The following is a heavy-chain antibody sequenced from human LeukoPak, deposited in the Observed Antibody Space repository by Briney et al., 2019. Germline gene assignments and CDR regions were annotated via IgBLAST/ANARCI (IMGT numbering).Heavy chain of an antibody. CDR1: GFTFSSYA. Sequence: GGSLRLSCAASGFTFSSYAMSWVRQAPGKGLEWVSAISGSGGSTYYADSVKGRFTISRDNSKATLYLQVNCLRVEDTAIYYCGKDSRGYNRPIDSWGQGTLVTVSS. D-gene: IGHD6-25*01. V-gene: IGHV3-23*01. CDR3: GKDSRGYNRPIDS. CDR2: ISGSGGST. J-gene: IGHJ4*02.